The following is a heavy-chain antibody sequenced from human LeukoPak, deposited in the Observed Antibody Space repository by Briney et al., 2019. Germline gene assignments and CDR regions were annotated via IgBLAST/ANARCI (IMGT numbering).Heavy chain of an antibody. Sequence: GGSLRLSCAASGFTFSTYAMSWVRQAPGKGLEWVSAISGSGDSTYYADSVKGRFTISRDNSKNTLYLQMNSLRAEDTATYYCAKVYRPYGDFHSFGYWGQGTLVTVSS. CDR3: AKVYRPYGDFHSFGY. V-gene: IGHV3-23*01. CDR1: GFTFSTYA. J-gene: IGHJ4*02. CDR2: ISGSGDST. D-gene: IGHD4-17*01.